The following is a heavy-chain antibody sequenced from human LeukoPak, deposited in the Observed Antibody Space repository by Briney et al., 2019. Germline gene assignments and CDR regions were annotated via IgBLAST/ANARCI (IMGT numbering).Heavy chain of an antibody. D-gene: IGHD3-10*01. V-gene: IGHV1-2*02. Sequence: VASPKVSCKASGYTFTHYYIHWVRQAPGQGLEWMGWINPNSGGTNYAQKFQGRVTMTRGTSISTAYMELSSLRSDDTAVYYCARALPMFRGLTSWDYWGQGTLVIVSS. CDR3: ARALPMFRGLTSWDY. J-gene: IGHJ4*02. CDR2: INPNSGGT. CDR1: GYTFTHYY.